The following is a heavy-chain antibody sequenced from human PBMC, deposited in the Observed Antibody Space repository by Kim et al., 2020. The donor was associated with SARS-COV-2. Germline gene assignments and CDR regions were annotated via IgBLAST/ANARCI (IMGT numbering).Heavy chain of an antibody. CDR3: AKDSTIFGVVRSLFDY. V-gene: IGHV3-9*01. Sequence: GGSLRLSCAASGFTFGDYAMHWVRQAPGKGLEWVSGISWNSGSIGYADSVKGRFTISRDNAKNSLYLQMNSLRAEDTALYYCAKDSTIFGVVRSLFDYWGQGTLVTVSS. CDR2: ISWNSGSI. D-gene: IGHD3-3*01. J-gene: IGHJ4*02. CDR1: GFTFGDYA.